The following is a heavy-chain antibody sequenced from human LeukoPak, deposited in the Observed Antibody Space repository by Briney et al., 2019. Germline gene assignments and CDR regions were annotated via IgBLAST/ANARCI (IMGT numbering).Heavy chain of an antibody. CDR3: ARDQEAFDY. V-gene: IGHV1-46*01. CDR1: GYSFTSNY. Sequence: ASVKISCKASGYSFTSNYIHWVRQAPGQGLEWMGMIYPRDGSTSYAQKFQGRVTVTRDTSTSTVRMELSGLRSEDTAVYYCARDQEAFDYWGQGTLVTVSS. J-gene: IGHJ4*02. CDR2: IYPRDGST.